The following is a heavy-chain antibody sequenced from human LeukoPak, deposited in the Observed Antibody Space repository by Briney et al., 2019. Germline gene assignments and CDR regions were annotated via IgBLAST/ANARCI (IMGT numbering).Heavy chain of an antibody. CDR3: ARFMYGSGVPYYFDY. CDR2: IIPIFGTA. CDR1: GYTFTSYA. J-gene: IGHJ4*02. V-gene: IGHV1-69*13. D-gene: IGHD3-10*01. Sequence: SVKVSCKASGYTFTSYAMNWVRQAPGQGLEWMGGIIPIFGTANYAQKFQGRVTITADESTSTAYMELSSLRSEDTAVYYCARFMYGSGVPYYFDYWGQGTLVTVSS.